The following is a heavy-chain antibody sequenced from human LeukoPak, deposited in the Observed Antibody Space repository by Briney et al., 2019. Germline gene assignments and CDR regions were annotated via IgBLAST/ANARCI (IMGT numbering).Heavy chain of an antibody. CDR2: INHSGSA. CDR1: GGSFSGYY. Sequence: SETLSLTCAVYGGSFSGYYWSWIRQPPGKGPEWIGEINHSGSANYNPSLKSRVTISVDTSKNQFSLKLNSVTAADTAVYYCARHYGPWGQGTLVTVSS. CDR3: ARHYGP. V-gene: IGHV4-34*01. J-gene: IGHJ5*02. D-gene: IGHD3-16*01.